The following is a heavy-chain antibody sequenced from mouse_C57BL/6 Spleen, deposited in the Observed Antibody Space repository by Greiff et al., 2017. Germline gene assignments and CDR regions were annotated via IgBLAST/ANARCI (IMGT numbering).Heavy chain of an antibody. CDR2: IDPETGGT. V-gene: IGHV1-15*01. CDR1: GYTFTDYE. D-gene: IGHD1-1*01. Sequence: QVQLQQSGAELVRPGASVTLSCKASGYTFTDYEMHWVKQTPVHGLEWIGAIDPETGGTAYNQKFKGKAILTADKSSSTAYMELRSLTSEDSAVYYCTRSKGGSFPYYYAMDYWGQGTSVTVSS. J-gene: IGHJ4*01. CDR3: TRSKGGSFPYYYAMDY.